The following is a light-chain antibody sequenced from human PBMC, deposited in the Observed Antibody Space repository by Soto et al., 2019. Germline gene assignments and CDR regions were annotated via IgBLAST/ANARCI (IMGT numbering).Light chain of an antibody. CDR3: QQRSNWPLT. CDR1: QSVSSY. CDR2: DAS. J-gene: IGKJ4*01. Sequence: EIVLTQSPATLSLSPGERATLSCRASQSVSSYLAWYQQKPGQAPRLLIYDASNRAPGIPASFSGSGSGTDLTLTISSLEPEDFAVYYCQQRSNWPLTFGGGTKVEIK. V-gene: IGKV3-11*01.